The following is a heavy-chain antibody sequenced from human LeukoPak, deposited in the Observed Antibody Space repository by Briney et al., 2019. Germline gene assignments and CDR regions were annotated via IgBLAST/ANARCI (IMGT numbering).Heavy chain of an antibody. Sequence: PETLSLTCTVSGGSISSYYWSWIRQPPGKGLEWIGYIYYSGSTNYNPSLKSRVTISVDTSKNQFSLKLSSVTAADTAVYYCARVLKSRIAVAGTRAFDIWGQGTMVTVSS. CDR3: ARVLKSRIAVAGTRAFDI. D-gene: IGHD6-19*01. CDR2: IYYSGST. V-gene: IGHV4-59*01. J-gene: IGHJ3*02. CDR1: GGSISSYY.